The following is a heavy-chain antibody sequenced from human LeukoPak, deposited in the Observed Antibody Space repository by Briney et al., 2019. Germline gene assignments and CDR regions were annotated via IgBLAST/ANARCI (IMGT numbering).Heavy chain of an antibody. Sequence: SETLSLTCTVSGGSISGGGYYWSWIRQHPGKGLEWIGYIYYSGSTYYNPSLKSRVTISVDTSKNQFSLKLSSVTAADTAVYYCARDLLAAAGNWFDPWGQGTLVTVSS. CDR2: IYYSGST. D-gene: IGHD6-13*01. CDR1: GGSISGGGYY. J-gene: IGHJ5*02. CDR3: ARDLLAAAGNWFDP. V-gene: IGHV4-31*03.